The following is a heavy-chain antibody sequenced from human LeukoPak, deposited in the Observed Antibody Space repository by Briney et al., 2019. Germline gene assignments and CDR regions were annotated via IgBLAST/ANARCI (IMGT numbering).Heavy chain of an antibody. CDR2: IYYSGST. CDR1: GGSVSSGSYY. Sequence: SSETLSLTCTVSGGSVSSGSYYWSWIRQPPGKGLEWIGYIYYSGSTNYNPSLKSRVTISVDTSKNQFSLKLSSVTAADTAVYYCARINYDYVWGSYGYFDYWGQGTLVTVSS. V-gene: IGHV4-61*01. CDR3: ARINYDYVWGSYGYFDY. J-gene: IGHJ4*02. D-gene: IGHD3-16*01.